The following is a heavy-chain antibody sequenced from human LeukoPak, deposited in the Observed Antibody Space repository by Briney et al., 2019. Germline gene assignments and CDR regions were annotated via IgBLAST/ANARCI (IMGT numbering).Heavy chain of an antibody. CDR3: ALLRGWNYEVGC. CDR2: ISGSGGST. CDR1: GFTFSSYA. Sequence: GGSLRLSCAASGFTFSSYAMSWVRQAPGKGLEWVSAISGSGGSTYYADSVKGRFTISRDNSKNTLYLQMNSLRAEDTAVYYCALLRGWNYEVGCWGQGTLVTVSS. D-gene: IGHD1-7*01. V-gene: IGHV3-23*01. J-gene: IGHJ4*02.